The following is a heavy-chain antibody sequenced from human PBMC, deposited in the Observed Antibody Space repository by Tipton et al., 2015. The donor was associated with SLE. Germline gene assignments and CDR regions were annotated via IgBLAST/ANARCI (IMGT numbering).Heavy chain of an antibody. J-gene: IGHJ4*02. V-gene: IGHV3-30*02. CDR2: IWYDGSAK. CDR3: VRGEAVTDY. Sequence: QLVQSGGGVVQPGGSLGVSCAASGFSFSNYDMHWVRQAPGKGLEWVASIWYDGSAKNYADSVKGRFTISRDSSKNTLHLQMNSLRAEDTAVYYCVRGEAVTDYWGQGTLVTVSS. D-gene: IGHD6-19*01. CDR1: GFSFSNYD.